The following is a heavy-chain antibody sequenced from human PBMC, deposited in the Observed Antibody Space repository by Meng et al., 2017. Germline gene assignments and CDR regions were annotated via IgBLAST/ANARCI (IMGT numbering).Heavy chain of an antibody. CDR2: INPNSGGT. CDR1: GYTFTGYY. V-gene: IGHV1-2*06. CDR3: ARGDWGSLSFDY. J-gene: IGHJ4*02. Sequence: GQRVQSGAGVKKPGASVKVACKASGYTFTGYYMHWVRQAPGQGLEWMGRINPNSGGTNYAQKFQGRVTMTRDTSISTAYMELSRLRSDDTAVYYCARGDWGSLSFDYWGQGTLVTVSS. D-gene: IGHD7-27*01.